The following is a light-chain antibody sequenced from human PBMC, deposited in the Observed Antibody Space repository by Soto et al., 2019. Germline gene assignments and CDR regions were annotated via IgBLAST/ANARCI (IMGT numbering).Light chain of an antibody. CDR3: QHYHSIPWT. CDR2: TAS. V-gene: IGKV1-39*01. J-gene: IGKJ1*01. Sequence: DIQMTQSPSSLSASVGDRVTLTCRASQSISSYVNWYQQKPGKAPKLLIYTASNLQSGVPSRFSGSGSGTDFTLTISRLQHEDFATYYCQHYHSIPWTFGQGTKVEIK. CDR1: QSISSY.